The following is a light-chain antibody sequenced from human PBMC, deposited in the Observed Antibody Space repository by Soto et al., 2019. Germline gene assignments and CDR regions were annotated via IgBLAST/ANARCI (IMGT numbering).Light chain of an antibody. CDR1: QGISSS. CDR2: AES. J-gene: IGKJ3*01. CDR3: QHHNSYPPRA. V-gene: IGKV1-9*01. Sequence: IQLTQSPSSLSASVGDRITITCRASQGISSSLGWYQQKPGKAPKLLIRAESTLQGGVPSRFSGSESGTDFTLTISSLQPEDFQTYHRQHHNSYPPRALGPGPKVDIK.